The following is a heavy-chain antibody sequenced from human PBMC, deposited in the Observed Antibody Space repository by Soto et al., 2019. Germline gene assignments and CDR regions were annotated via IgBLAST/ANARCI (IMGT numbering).Heavy chain of an antibody. Sequence: EVQVLESGGDLVEPGGSLRLSCPASGFSFNTFDMSWVRQAPGKGLEWVSVILGRDDTTYYADSVKGRFTISRDTFKNTLHLQMNSLRVEDTALYFCTKGAWLDYWGQGTLVTVSS. CDR1: GFSFNTFD. J-gene: IGHJ4*02. CDR2: ILGRDDTT. D-gene: IGHD5-12*01. CDR3: TKGAWLDY. V-gene: IGHV3-23*01.